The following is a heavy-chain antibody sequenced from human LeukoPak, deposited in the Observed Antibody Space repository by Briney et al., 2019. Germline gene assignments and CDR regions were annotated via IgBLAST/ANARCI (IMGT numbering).Heavy chain of an antibody. CDR1: GFIFSGYT. D-gene: IGHD1-26*01. J-gene: IGHJ4*02. V-gene: IGHV3-30-3*01. Sequence: GGSLRLSCAVSGFIFSGYTMHWVRQAPGKGLEWVAVISFDGSNKYYGDSVKGRFTISRDNSKNTLYLQMNSLRPDDTAIYYCARDTLWEWGQGTLVTVSS. CDR2: ISFDGSNK. CDR3: ARDTLWE.